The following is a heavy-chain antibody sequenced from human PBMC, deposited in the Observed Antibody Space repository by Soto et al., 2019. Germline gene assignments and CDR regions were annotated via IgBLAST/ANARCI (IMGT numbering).Heavy chain of an antibody. CDR1: GGSISSSSYY. D-gene: IGHD3-3*01. V-gene: IGHV4-39*01. J-gene: IGHJ6*03. CDR3: AIFRADDFWSGYPNYYYYYMDV. Sequence: QLQLQESGPGLVKPSETLSLTCTVSGGSISSSSYYWGWIRQPPGKGLEWIGSIYYSGSTYYNPSLKSRVTISVDTSKNQFSLKLSSVTAADTAVYYCAIFRADDFWSGYPNYYYYYMDVWGNGTTVTVSS. CDR2: IYYSGST.